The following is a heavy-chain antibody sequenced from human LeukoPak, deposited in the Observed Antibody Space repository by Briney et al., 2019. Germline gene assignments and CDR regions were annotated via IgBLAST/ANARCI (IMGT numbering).Heavy chain of an antibody. CDR3: ARDREVFGDFDC. V-gene: IGHV3-21*01. Sequence: PGGSLRLSCAASGFTFSSYSMNWVRQAPGKGLEWVSSISSSSSYIYYADSVKGRFTISRDNAKNSLYLQMNSLRAEDTAVYYCARDREVFGDFDCWGQGTLVTVSS. CDR1: GFTFSSYS. D-gene: IGHD3-3*01. CDR2: ISSSSSYI. J-gene: IGHJ4*02.